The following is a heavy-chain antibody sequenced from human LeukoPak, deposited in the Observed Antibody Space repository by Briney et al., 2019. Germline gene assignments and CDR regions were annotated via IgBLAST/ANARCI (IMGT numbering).Heavy chain of an antibody. V-gene: IGHV7-4-1*02. CDR3: ASLNSYGYWGEYYFDY. Sequence: ASVKVSCKASGYTFTSYAMNWVRQAPGQGLEWMGWINTNTGNPTYAQGFTGRLVFSLDTSVSTAYLQISSLKAEDTAVYYCASLNSYGYWGEYYFDYWGQGTLVTVSS. CDR2: INTNTGNP. CDR1: GYTFTSYA. D-gene: IGHD5-18*01. J-gene: IGHJ4*02.